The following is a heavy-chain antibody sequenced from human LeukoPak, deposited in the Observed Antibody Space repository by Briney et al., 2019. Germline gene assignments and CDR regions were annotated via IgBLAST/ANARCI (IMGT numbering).Heavy chain of an antibody. V-gene: IGHV4-34*09. D-gene: IGHD2-15*01. CDR3: AREGVDVVVAATPVSWFDP. CDR1: GGSFSGYY. CDR2: IYYSGST. J-gene: IGHJ5*02. Sequence: SETLSLTCAVYGGSFSGYYWSWIRQPPGKGLEWIGYIYYSGSTYYNPSLKSRVTISVDTSKNQFSLKLSSVTAADTAVYYCAREGVDVVVAATPVSWFDPWGQGTLVTVSS.